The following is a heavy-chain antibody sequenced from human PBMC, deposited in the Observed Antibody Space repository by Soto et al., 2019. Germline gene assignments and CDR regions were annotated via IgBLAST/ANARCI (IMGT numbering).Heavy chain of an antibody. V-gene: IGHV4-59*01. D-gene: IGHD3-16*01. CDR1: GDSMDSYS. CDR3: ARGVALFGESLAMYFHY. Sequence: VQLQESGPRLVRTSETLSLTCTVSGDSMDSYSCGWIRQFPGKGLEWIGSISYTGITNYNPSIKNRVIESLDTSEMQFSLRLTSVNAADKAVYYCARGVALFGESLAMYFHYWGQGALVTVSS. J-gene: IGHJ4*02. CDR2: ISYTGIT.